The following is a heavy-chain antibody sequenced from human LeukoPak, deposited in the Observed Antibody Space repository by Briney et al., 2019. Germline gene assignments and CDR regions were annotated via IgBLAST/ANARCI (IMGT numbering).Heavy chain of an antibody. CDR3: ARAAAGRNWFDP. Sequence: ASVKVSFKASGDTSTIYYMHWVRQAPGQGLEWMGIINPSGGSRSFAQRFQGRVTMTSDTSTSTVYMELSSLRSEDTAVYYCARAAAGRNWFDPWGQGTLVTVSS. CDR2: INPSGGSR. V-gene: IGHV1-46*01. J-gene: IGHJ5*02. D-gene: IGHD6-13*01. CDR1: GDTSTIYY.